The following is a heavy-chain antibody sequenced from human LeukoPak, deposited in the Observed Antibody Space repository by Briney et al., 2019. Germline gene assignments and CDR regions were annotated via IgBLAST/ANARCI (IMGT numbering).Heavy chain of an antibody. CDR1: GGSFSGYY. CDR3: ARRVTIWNWLDP. V-gene: IGHV4-34*01. CDR2: INHSGST. J-gene: IGHJ5*02. Sequence: SETLSLTCAVYGGSFSGYYWSWIRQPSGKGLEGIGEINHSGSTNYNPSLKSRVTISVDTSKNQFSLKLSSVTAADTAVYYCARRVTIWNWLDPWGQGTLVTVSS. D-gene: IGHD3-9*01.